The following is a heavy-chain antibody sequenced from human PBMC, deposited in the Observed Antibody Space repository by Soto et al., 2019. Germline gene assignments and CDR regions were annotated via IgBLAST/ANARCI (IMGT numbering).Heavy chain of an antibody. CDR1: GYTFTSYG. D-gene: IGHD5-18*01. CDR3: ARRDSYGLWFDP. J-gene: IGHJ5*02. Sequence: ASVKVSCKASGYTFTSYGISWVRQAPGQGLEWMGWISAYNGNTNHAQKLQGRVTMTTDTSTSTAYMELRSLRSDDTAVYYCARRDSYGLWFDPWGQGTLVTVSS. V-gene: IGHV1-18*01. CDR2: ISAYNGNT.